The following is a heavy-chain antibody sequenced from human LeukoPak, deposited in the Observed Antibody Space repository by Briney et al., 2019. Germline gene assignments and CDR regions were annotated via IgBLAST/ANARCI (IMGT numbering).Heavy chain of an antibody. CDR2: IYYTGST. J-gene: IGHJ4*03. CDR1: GGSISSSSYY. CDR3: ARREICGTSSAAFYY. Sequence: PSETLSLTCTVSGGSISSSSYYWVWLPQPPGMGLGGVGCIYYTGSTYYNPSLNSRVTISVNTSKNQLSLKLSCGTAADTAVYYCARREICGTSSAAFYYWGQRALGTASS. D-gene: IGHD3-3*01. V-gene: IGHV4-39*01.